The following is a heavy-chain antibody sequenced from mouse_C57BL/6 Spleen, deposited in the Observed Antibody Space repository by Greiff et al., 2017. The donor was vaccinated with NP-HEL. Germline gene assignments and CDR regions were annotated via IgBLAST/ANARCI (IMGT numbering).Heavy chain of an antibody. V-gene: IGHV14-4*01. CDR1: GFNIKDDY. Sequence: VQLKQSGAELVRPGASVKLSCTASGFNIKDDYMHWVKQRPEQGLEWIGWIDPENGDTEYDSKFQGKATITADTSSHTAYLQISSLTSEDTAVYYCTPTVVATRAYWGQGTLVTVSA. J-gene: IGHJ3*01. D-gene: IGHD1-1*01. CDR2: IDPENGDT. CDR3: TPTVVATRAY.